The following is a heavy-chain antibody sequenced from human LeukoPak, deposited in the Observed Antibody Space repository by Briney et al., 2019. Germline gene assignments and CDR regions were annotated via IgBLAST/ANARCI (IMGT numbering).Heavy chain of an antibody. CDR2: IYYIEST. V-gene: IGHV4-39*01. CDR1: GGSVSSTTYY. J-gene: IGHJ4*02. D-gene: IGHD3-10*01. CDR3: ARHPPYGSRNWGSYYFDY. Sequence: SETLSLTCTVSGGSVSSTTYYWGWIRQPPGKGLEWIGRIYYIESTYYNPSLKSRVTISVETPKTQFSLNMSSVPAADTAVYYCARHPPYGSRNWGSYYFDYWGQGTLVTVSS.